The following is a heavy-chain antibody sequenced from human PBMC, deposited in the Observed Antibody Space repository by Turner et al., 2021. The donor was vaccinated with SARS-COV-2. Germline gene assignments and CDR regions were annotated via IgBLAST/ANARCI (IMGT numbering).Heavy chain of an antibody. CDR3: ARDYGEFFFDY. CDR1: GFTVSANY. J-gene: IGHJ4*02. V-gene: IGHV3-53*04. CDR2: IYSGGST. D-gene: IGHD3-10*01. Sequence: EVQPVESGGGLVPPGGSLRLSCTASGFTVSANYMSWVRQAPGKGLEWVSGIYSGGSTYYADSVKSRFTISRHKSKNSLYLQMNSLRADDTAVYYCARDYGEFFFDYWGQGTLVTVSS.